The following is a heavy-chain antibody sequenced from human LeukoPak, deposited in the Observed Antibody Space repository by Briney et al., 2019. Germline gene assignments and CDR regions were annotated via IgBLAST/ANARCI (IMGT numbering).Heavy chain of an antibody. Sequence: GGSLRLSCAASGFTFSSYAMHWVRQAPGKGLEWVAVISYDRSNKYYADSVKGRFTISRDNSKNTLYLQMNSLRAEDTAVYYCARGRSGSYFGDYWGQGTLVTVSS. CDR3: ARGRSGSYFGDY. V-gene: IGHV3-30-3*01. D-gene: IGHD1-26*01. CDR1: GFTFSSYA. CDR2: ISYDRSNK. J-gene: IGHJ4*02.